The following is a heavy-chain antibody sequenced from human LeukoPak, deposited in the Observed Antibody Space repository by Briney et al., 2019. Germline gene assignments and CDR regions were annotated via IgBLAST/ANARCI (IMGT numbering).Heavy chain of an antibody. D-gene: IGHD1-26*01. J-gene: IGHJ4*02. CDR2: ISGSGVST. V-gene: IGHV3-23*01. CDR3: AKDLWAFMGELLPQAFDY. CDR1: GFTFSSYG. Sequence: HPGGTLRLSCAASGFTFSSYGMSWVRQAPGKGLEWVSAISGSGVSTYYADSVKGRFTISRDNSKNTLYLQMNSLRAEDTAVYYCAKDLWAFMGELLPQAFDYWGQGTLVTVSS.